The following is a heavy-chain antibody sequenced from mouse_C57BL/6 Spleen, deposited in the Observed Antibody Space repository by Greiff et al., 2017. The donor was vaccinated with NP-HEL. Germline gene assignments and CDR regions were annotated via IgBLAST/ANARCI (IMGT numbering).Heavy chain of an antibody. Sequence: VQLQQSGPELVKPGASVKISCKASGYTFTDYYMNWVKQSHGKSLEWIGDINPNNGGTSYNQKFKGKATLTVDKSSSTAYMELRSLTSEDSAVYYCARYDGYLGFAYWGQGTLVTVSA. CDR2: INPNNGGT. J-gene: IGHJ3*01. V-gene: IGHV1-26*01. D-gene: IGHD2-3*01. CDR1: GYTFTDYY. CDR3: ARYDGYLGFAY.